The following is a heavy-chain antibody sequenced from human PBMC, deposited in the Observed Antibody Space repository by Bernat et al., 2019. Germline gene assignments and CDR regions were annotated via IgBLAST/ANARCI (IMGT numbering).Heavy chain of an antibody. Sequence: EVQLVESGGGLVQPGGSLRLSCAASGFTVSSNYMSWVRQAPGKGLEWVSVIYSGGSTYYADYVKGRFTISRHNSKNTLYLQMNSLRAEDTAVYYCARYGSGGDFDIWGQGTMVTVSS. CDR1: GFTVSSNY. D-gene: IGHD3-10*01. V-gene: IGHV3-53*04. CDR3: ARYGSGGDFDI. CDR2: IYSGGST. J-gene: IGHJ3*02.